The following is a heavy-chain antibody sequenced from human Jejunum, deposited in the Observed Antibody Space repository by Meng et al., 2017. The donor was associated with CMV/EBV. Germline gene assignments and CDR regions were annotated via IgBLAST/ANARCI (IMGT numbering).Heavy chain of an antibody. CDR3: AKVPRKAATYFDY. D-gene: IGHD6-25*01. Sequence: ASGFPFSSYAMSWVRQAPGKGLEWVAVIYGAASSIYYADSVKGRFTISRDDARNTLYLQMRGLRAEDTAIYYCAKVPRKAATYFDYWGQGTLVTVSS. J-gene: IGHJ4*02. CDR2: IYGAASSI. V-gene: IGHV3-23*03. CDR1: GFPFSSYA.